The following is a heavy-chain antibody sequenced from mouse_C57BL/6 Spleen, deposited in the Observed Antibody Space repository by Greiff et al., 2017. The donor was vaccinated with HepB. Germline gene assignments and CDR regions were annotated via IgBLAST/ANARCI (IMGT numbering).Heavy chain of an antibody. D-gene: IGHD1-1*01. CDR1: GYTFTSYW. CDR3: ARDYDGRGAWFAY. J-gene: IGHJ3*01. Sequence: QVQLQQPGAELVKPGASVKMSCKASGYTFTSYWITWVKQRPGQGLEWIGDIYPGSGSTNYNEKFKSKATLTVDTSSSTAYMQHSSLTSEDSAVYYCARDYDGRGAWFAYWGQGTLVTVSA. CDR2: IYPGSGST. V-gene: IGHV1-55*01.